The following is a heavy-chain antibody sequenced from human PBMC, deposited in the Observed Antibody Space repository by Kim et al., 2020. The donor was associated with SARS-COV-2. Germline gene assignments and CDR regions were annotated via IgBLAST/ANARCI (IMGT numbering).Heavy chain of an antibody. CDR2: INPNSGGT. CDR3: ARHKLKRLPGDEDEHGLDV. J-gene: IGHJ6*01. CDR1: GYSFTGYY. V-gene: IGHV1-2*04. Sequence: ASVKVSCKASGYSFTGYYMHWVRQAPGQGLEWMGWINPNSGGTNYAQKFQGWVTMTRDTSISTAYMELSRLRSDDTAVYYCARHKLKRLPGDEDEHGLDVWVRGSTHTLSP. D-gene: IGHD2-21*01.